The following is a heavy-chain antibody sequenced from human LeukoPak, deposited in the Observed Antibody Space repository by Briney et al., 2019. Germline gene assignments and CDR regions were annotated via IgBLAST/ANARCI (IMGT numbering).Heavy chain of an antibody. CDR3: ARDYYGSGSYYKGNWFDP. V-gene: IGHV4-59*01. J-gene: IGHJ5*02. Sequence: SETLSLTCTVPGGSISTNYWSWIRQPPGKGLEWIGYIYYSGSTNYNPSLKSRATISVDTSKNQFSLRLSSVTAADTAVYYCARDYYGSGSYYKGNWFDPWGQGTLVTVSS. CDR2: IYYSGST. CDR1: GGSISTNY. D-gene: IGHD3-10*01.